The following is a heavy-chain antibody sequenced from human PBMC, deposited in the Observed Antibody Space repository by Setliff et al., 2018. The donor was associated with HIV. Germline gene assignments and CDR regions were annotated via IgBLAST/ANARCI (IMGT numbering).Heavy chain of an antibody. CDR3: TRDRAPRQLWGYYYGMDV. CDR2: IRSKAYGVTT. D-gene: IGHD5-18*01. V-gene: IGHV3-49*04. CDR1: GFSFSAYS. Sequence: LRLSCAASGFSFSAYSMNWVRQAPGKGLEWVSFIRSKAYGVTTEYAASVKGRFTISRDDSKSIAYLQMNSLKTEDTAVYYCTRDRAPRQLWGYYYGMDVWGQGTTVTVSS. J-gene: IGHJ6*02.